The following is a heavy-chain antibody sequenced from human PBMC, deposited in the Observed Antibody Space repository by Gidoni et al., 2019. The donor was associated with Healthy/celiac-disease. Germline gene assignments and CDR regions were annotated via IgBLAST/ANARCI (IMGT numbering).Heavy chain of an antibody. J-gene: IGHJ6*02. D-gene: IGHD2-15*01. V-gene: IGHV4-59*01. Sequence: QVQLQESGPGLVKPSETLSLTCTVSGGSIRRYYWGWIRQPPGKGLEWIGYIYYSGSTNYNPSLKSRVTISVDTSKNQFSLKLSSVTAADTAVYYCARASTPSTYYYYGMDVWGQGTTVTVSS. CDR2: IYYSGST. CDR3: ARASTPSTYYYYGMDV. CDR1: GGSIRRYY.